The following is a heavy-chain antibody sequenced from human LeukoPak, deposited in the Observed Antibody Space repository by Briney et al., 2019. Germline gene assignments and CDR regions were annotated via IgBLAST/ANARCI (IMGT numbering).Heavy chain of an antibody. CDR2: IIPIFGTA. CDR1: GGTFSSYA. J-gene: IGHJ4*02. CDR3: ARAGIGYCSSTSCYEFDY. Sequence: GASVKVSCRASGGTFSSYAISWVRQAPGQGLEWMGGIIPIFGTANYAQKFQGRVTITTDESTSTAYMELSSLRSEDTAVYYCARAGIGYCSSTSCYEFDYWGQGTLVTVSS. D-gene: IGHD2-2*01. V-gene: IGHV1-69*05.